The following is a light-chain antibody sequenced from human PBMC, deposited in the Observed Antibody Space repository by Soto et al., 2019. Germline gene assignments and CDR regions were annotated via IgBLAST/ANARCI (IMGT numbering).Light chain of an antibody. CDR2: GAS. V-gene: IGKV3-20*01. CDR3: QQYGSSPPIT. J-gene: IGKJ5*01. Sequence: EIVMTPPPATLSVAPVERATLSCRASQTIGTNLAWYQQKPGQPPRLLFYGASSRATGIPDRFSGSGSGTDFTLTISRLEPEDLAVYYCQQYGSSPPITFGQGTRLEIK. CDR1: QTIGTN.